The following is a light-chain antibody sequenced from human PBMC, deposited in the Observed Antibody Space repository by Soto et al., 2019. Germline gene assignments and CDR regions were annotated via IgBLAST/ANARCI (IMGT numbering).Light chain of an antibody. V-gene: IGKV3-11*01. CDR1: QSVSIY. CDR2: DAS. J-gene: IGKJ5*01. CDR3: QQRSSWPMIT. Sequence: EIVLTQSPATLSLSPGETATLSCRASQSVSIYLAWYQQKPGQAPRLLIYDASNRATGIPARFRGSGSGTDFTLTISSLEPGDFAIYYCQQRSSWPMITFGQGTRLETK.